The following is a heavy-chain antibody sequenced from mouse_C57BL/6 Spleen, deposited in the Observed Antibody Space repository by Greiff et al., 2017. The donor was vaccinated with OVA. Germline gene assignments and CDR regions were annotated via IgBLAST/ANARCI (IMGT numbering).Heavy chain of an antibody. CDR2: INPNNGGT. CDR3: ARWAYYSNYEGYYYAMDY. Sequence: EVQLQQSGPELVKPGASVKISCKASGYTFTDYYMNWVKQSHGKSLEWIGDINPNNGGTSYNQKFKGKATLTVDKSSSTAYMELRSLTSEDSAVYYCARWAYYSNYEGYYYAMDYWGQGTSVTVSS. D-gene: IGHD2-5*01. CDR1: GYTFTDYY. J-gene: IGHJ4*01. V-gene: IGHV1-26*01.